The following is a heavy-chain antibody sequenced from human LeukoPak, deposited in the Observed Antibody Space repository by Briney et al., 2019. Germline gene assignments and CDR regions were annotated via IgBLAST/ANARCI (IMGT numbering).Heavy chain of an antibody. D-gene: IGHD1-1*01. CDR1: GFTFTDWW. CDR3: GRGGNGRSGNGAY. CDR2: IKPDGSDK. Sequence: PGGSLRLSCAASGFTFTDWWMTWVRHLPGKGLEWVANIKPDGSDKYYVDSVKGRFTISRDNAQNSLYLQINSLRAEDTAVYHCGRGGNGRSGNGAYWGQGTRVTV. J-gene: IGHJ4*02. V-gene: IGHV3-7*01.